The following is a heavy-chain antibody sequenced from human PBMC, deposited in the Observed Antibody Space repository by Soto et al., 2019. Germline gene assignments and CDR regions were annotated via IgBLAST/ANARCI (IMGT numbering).Heavy chain of an antibody. D-gene: IGHD5-18*01. Sequence: ASVKVSCKASGGTFSSYAISWVRQAPGQGLEWMGGIIPIFGTANYAQKFQGRVTITADESTGTAYMELRSLRSEDTAVYYCASVALVDTAMVAHSGDYYYYGMDVWGQGTTVTVSS. CDR3: ASVALVDTAMVAHSGDYYYYGMDV. V-gene: IGHV1-69*13. CDR2: IIPIFGTA. CDR1: GGTFSSYA. J-gene: IGHJ6*02.